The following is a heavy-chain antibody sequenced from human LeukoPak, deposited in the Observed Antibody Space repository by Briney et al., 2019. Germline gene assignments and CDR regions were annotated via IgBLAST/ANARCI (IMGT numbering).Heavy chain of an antibody. D-gene: IGHD6-19*01. V-gene: IGHV3-53*01. Sequence: GGSLRLSCAASGFTVSSNYMSWVRQAPGKGLEWVSVIYIGGSTYYADSVKGRFTISRDNSKNTLYLQMNSLRAEDTAVYYCARRIRSGWLDYWGQGTLVTVSS. J-gene: IGHJ4*02. CDR3: ARRIRSGWLDY. CDR2: IYIGGST. CDR1: GFTVSSNY.